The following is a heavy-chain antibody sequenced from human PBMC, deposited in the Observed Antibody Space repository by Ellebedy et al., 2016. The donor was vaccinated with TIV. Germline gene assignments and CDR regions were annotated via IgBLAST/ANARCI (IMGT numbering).Heavy chain of an antibody. D-gene: IGHD6-13*01. CDR2: ISSSTGNI. V-gene: IGHV3-21*04. CDR1: GFSISSYT. CDR3: ARDPPGIAASGPYK. Sequence: GESLKISCAASGFSISSYTIHWVRQAPRKGLEWVSSISSSTGNIYYADSVRGRFTISRDNPKNSLYLHMNSLRAEDTAVYYCARDPPGIAASGPYKWGQGTLVTVSS. J-gene: IGHJ4*02.